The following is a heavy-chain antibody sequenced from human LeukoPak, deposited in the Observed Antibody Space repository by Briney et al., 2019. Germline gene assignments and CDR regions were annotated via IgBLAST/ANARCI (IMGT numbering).Heavy chain of an antibody. CDR2: ISSSSSYI. CDR3: ARHKCSSTSCYTGPTRLARPGYYMDV. CDR1: GFTFSSYS. D-gene: IGHD2-2*02. V-gene: IGHV3-21*01. J-gene: IGHJ6*03. Sequence: GGSLRLSCAASGFTFSSYSMNWVRQAPGKGLEWVSSISSSSSYIYYADSVKGRFTISRDNAKNSLYLQMNSLRAEDTAVYYCARHKCSSTSCYTGPTRLARPGYYMDVWGKGTTVTVSS.